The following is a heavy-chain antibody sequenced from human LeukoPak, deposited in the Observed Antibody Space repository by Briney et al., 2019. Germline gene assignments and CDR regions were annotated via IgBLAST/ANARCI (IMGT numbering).Heavy chain of an antibody. J-gene: IGHJ4*02. V-gene: IGHV3-30*18. CDR2: ISYDGSNK. CDR3: AKPDSFGYYFDY. Sequence: GGSLRLSCAASGFTFSSYGMHGVRQAPGKGLEWVAVISYDGSNKYYADSVKGRFTISRDNSRNTLYLQMNSLRAEDTAVYYCAKPDSFGYYFDYWGQGNLVTVSS. D-gene: IGHD5-18*01. CDR1: GFTFSSYG.